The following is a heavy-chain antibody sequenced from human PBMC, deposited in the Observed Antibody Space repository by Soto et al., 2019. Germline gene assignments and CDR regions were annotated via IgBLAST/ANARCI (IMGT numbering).Heavy chain of an antibody. CDR2: IYHSGST. CDR3: ARDQQNYDILTGYSNWFDT. CDR1: GGSISSGGYS. J-gene: IGHJ5*02. V-gene: IGHV4-30-2*01. Sequence: SETLSLTCAVSGGSISSGGYSWSWIRQPPGKGLEWIGYIYHSGSTYYNPSLKSRVTISVDRSKNQFSLKLSSVTAADTAVYYCARDQQNYDILTGYSNWFDTWGQGTLVTVSS. D-gene: IGHD3-9*01.